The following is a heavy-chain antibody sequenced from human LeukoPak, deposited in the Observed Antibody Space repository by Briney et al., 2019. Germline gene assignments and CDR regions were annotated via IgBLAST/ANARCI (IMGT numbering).Heavy chain of an antibody. J-gene: IGHJ5*02. D-gene: IGHD6-13*01. CDR1: GYSISSGYY. V-gene: IGHV4-38-2*01. Sequence: SETLSLTCAVSGYSISSGYYWGWIRQPPGKGLEWIGSIYHSGSTYYNPSLKSRVTISVDTSKNQFSLKLSSVTAADTAVYYCARVPAAAAGNWFDPWGQGTLVTVSS. CDR2: IYHSGST. CDR3: ARVPAAAAGNWFDP.